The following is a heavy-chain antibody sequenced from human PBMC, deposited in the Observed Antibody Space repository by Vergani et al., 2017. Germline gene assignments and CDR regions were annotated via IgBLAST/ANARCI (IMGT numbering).Heavy chain of an antibody. Sequence: EVQLVESGGGLVKPGGSLRLSCAASGFTFCSYSMNWVRQAPGKGLEWVSSISSSSSYIYYADSVKGRFTISRDNAKNSLYLQMNSLRAEDTAVYYCARGRSVYSSSSLDYWGQGTLVTVSS. CDR1: GFTFCSYS. D-gene: IGHD6-6*01. CDR3: ARGRSVYSSSSLDY. CDR2: ISSSSSYI. J-gene: IGHJ4*02. V-gene: IGHV3-21*01.